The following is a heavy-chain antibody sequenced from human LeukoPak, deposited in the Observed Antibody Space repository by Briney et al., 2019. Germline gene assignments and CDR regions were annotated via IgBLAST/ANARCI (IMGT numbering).Heavy chain of an antibody. D-gene: IGHD3-10*01. J-gene: IGHJ5*02. CDR1: GGSISSYY. V-gene: IGHV4-59*01. Sequence: SGTLSLTCTVSGGSISSYYWSWIRQPPGKGLEWIGYIYYSGSTNYNPSLKSRVTISVDTSKNQFSLKLSSVTAADTAVYYCARAYYYGSGSLVDWFDPWGQGTLVTVSS. CDR2: IYYSGST. CDR3: ARAYYYGSGSLVDWFDP.